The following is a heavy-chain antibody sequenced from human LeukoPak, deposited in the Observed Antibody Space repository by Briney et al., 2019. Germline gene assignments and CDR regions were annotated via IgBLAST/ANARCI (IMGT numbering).Heavy chain of an antibody. Sequence: PSETLSLTCTVSGGSISSYYWSWIRQPAGKGLEWIGRIYTSGSTNYNPSLKSRVTISVDTSKNQFSLKLSSVTAADTAVYYCARFGVSGWGGAYYYYYMDVWGKGTTVTISS. CDR1: GGSISSYY. J-gene: IGHJ6*03. CDR2: IYTSGST. CDR3: ARFGVSGWGGAYYYYYMDV. D-gene: IGHD6-19*01. V-gene: IGHV4-4*07.